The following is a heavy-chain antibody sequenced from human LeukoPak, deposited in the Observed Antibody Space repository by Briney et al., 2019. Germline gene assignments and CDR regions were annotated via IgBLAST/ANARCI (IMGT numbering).Heavy chain of an antibody. Sequence: PGGSLRLSCAASGFTFSSYSMHWVRQAPGKGLEWVAVISYDGSNKYYVDSVKGRFTISRDNSKNTLYLQMNSLRPEDTAVYYCDRMAVAGTFYYYGMDVWGQGTTVTVSS. CDR2: ISYDGSNK. CDR1: GFTFSSYS. CDR3: DRMAVAGTFYYYGMDV. J-gene: IGHJ6*02. D-gene: IGHD6-13*01. V-gene: IGHV3-30-3*01.